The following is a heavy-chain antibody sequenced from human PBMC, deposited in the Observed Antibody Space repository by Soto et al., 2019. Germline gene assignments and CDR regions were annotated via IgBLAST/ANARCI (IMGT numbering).Heavy chain of an antibody. CDR3: ATALNWPNY. J-gene: IGHJ4*01. Sequence: EEQLVESGGGLVQPGGSLKLSCVVSQISFSSYWMTWVRQAPGKGLECVANINQDGSEKYYEDSGKGRFAISRDNTKNALYLLMNSLRAEDTAVYYWATALNWPNYWGHGTLVAVSS. V-gene: IGHV3-7*01. CDR2: INQDGSEK. CDR1: QISFSSYW. D-gene: IGHD1-20*01.